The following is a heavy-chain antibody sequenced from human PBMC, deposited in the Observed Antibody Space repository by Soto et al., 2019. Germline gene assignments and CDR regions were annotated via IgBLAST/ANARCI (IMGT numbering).Heavy chain of an antibody. D-gene: IGHD3-22*01. CDR3: ARARDYYDSSGMDV. Sequence: GGSLRLSCAASGFTFSSYSMNWVRQAPGKGLEWVSSISSSSSYIYYADSVKGRFTISRDNAKNSLYLQMNSLRAEDTAVYYCARARDYYDSSGMDVWGQGTTVIVSS. V-gene: IGHV3-21*01. J-gene: IGHJ6*02. CDR1: GFTFSSYS. CDR2: ISSSSSYI.